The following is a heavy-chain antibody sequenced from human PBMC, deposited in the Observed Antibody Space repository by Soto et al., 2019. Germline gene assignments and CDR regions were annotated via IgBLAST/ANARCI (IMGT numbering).Heavy chain of an antibody. Sequence: GGSLRLSCAASGFTFSSYGMHWVRQAPGKGLEWVAVIWYDGSNKYYADSVKGRFTISRDNSKNTLYLQMNSLRAEDTAVYYCASAYALYSVTTFDYWGQGTLVTVSS. CDR3: ASAYALYSVTTFDY. J-gene: IGHJ4*02. D-gene: IGHD4-17*01. CDR1: GFTFSSYG. V-gene: IGHV3-33*01. CDR2: IWYDGSNK.